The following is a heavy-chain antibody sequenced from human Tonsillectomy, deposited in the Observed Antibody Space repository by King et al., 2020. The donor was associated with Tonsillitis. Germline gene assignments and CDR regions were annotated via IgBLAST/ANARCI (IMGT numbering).Heavy chain of an antibody. D-gene: IGHD1-26*01. CDR3: AKDGVGGYFDY. CDR2: ISYDGGNK. CDR1: GFTFSSYG. J-gene: IGHJ4*02. Sequence: VQLVESGGGVVQPGRSLRLSCAASGFTFSSYGMHWVRQAPGKGREWVALISYDGGNKYYADSVKGRFPISRDNSKNTLYLQMNSLRVEDTAVYYCAKDGVGGYFDYWGQGALVTVSS. V-gene: IGHV3-30*18.